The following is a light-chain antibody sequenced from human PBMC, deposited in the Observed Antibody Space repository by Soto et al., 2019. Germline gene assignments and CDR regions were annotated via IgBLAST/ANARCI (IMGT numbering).Light chain of an antibody. Sequence: DIVMTQSPDSLAVSLGERATINCKSSQSVLYSSNNKHYLAWYQQKPGQPPKLLIYWASTRESGVPDRFSGSGSGTDFTLNISSLQAEDVAVYYCQQYYSTPPAFGGGTKVEIK. J-gene: IGKJ4*01. CDR3: QQYYSTPPA. CDR2: WAS. CDR1: QSVLYSSNNKHY. V-gene: IGKV4-1*01.